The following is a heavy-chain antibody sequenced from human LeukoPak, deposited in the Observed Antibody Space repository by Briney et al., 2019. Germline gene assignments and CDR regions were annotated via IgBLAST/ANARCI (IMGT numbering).Heavy chain of an antibody. CDR2: ISHSGAT. J-gene: IGHJ4*02. V-gene: IGHV4-59*08. CDR1: GDSVSTYS. Sequence: PSETLSLTCIVSGDSVSTYSWNWIRQSPGKGLEWVGYISHSGATSYNSSLKSRVTISVDTSKNQVSLKLTSVTAADTAVYYCARWDDSAWGFGNWGPGTLVTVSS. CDR3: ARWDDSAWGFGN. D-gene: IGHD6-19*01.